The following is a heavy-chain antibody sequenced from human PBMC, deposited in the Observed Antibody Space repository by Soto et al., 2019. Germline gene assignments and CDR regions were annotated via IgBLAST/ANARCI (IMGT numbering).Heavy chain of an antibody. CDR2: IIPIFGTA. D-gene: IGHD6-13*01. CDR1: GGTVSSYA. CDR3: ARVKVAAALLNAFDI. J-gene: IGHJ3*02. V-gene: IGHV1-69*13. Sequence: GASVKISCKASGGTVSSYAISWVRQAPGQGLEWMGGIIPIFGTANYAQKFQGRVTITADESTSTAYMELSSLRSEDTAVYYCARVKVAAALLNAFDIWGQGTMVTVSS.